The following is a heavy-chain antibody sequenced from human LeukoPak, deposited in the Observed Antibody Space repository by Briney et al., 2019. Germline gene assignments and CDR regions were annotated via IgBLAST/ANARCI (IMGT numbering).Heavy chain of an antibody. CDR3: ATDLRWEHVVDY. V-gene: IGHV3-15*01. J-gene: IGHJ4*02. Sequence: GGSLRLSCVVSGLGFSNVWMNWVRQTPGKGLEWLGRSMSNSDGGTTDYAAPVKGRFTISRDDSRDTLYLQMDSLKIEDTGVYYRATDLRWEHVVDYWGQGTLVTVAS. CDR2: SMSNSDGGTT. CDR1: GLGFSNVW. D-gene: IGHD1-26*01.